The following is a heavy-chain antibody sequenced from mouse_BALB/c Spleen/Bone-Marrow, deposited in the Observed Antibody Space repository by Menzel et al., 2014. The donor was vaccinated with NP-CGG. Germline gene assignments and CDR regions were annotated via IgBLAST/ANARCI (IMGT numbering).Heavy chain of an antibody. V-gene: IGHV5-12-2*01. D-gene: IGHD1-1*02. Sequence: EVMLVESGGGLVQPGGSLKLSCAASGFTFSSYTMSWVRQTPEKRLEWVAYISNGGGSTYYPDTVKGRFTISRDNAKNTLCLQMSSLKSEDTAMYYCARGGNPFAYWGQGTLVTVSA. CDR3: ARGGNPFAY. CDR2: ISNGGGST. CDR1: GFTFSSYT. J-gene: IGHJ3*01.